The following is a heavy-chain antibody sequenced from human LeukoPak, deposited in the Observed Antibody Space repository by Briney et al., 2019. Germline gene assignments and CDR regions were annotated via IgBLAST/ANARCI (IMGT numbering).Heavy chain of an antibody. CDR2: IDASDSYT. V-gene: IGHV5-10-1*01. CDR3: ARHSKGPYGWLRP. D-gene: IGHD5-12*01. CDR1: GYSFTSYW. Sequence: GESLKISCEGSGYSFTSYWISWVRQMPGKGLEWMGRIDASDSYTNYSPSFQGHVTISADKSISTAYLQWSSLKASDTAMYYCARHSKGPYGWLRPWGQGTLVTVSS. J-gene: IGHJ4*02.